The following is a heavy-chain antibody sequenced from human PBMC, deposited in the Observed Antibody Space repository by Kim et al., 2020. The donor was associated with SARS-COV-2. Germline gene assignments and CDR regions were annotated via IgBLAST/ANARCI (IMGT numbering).Heavy chain of an antibody. CDR1: GFVFTSSY. J-gene: IGHJ4*02. D-gene: IGHD3-16*01. CDR3: VRDGGSC. Sequence: GGSLRLSCAASGFVFTSSYLGWVRQSQGKGLEWVANINEYGTAHSYLDSVEGRFTISRDNAENSVFLQMYDLRPEDTGLYYCVRDGGSCWGQGTLVTVSS. V-gene: IGHV3-7*01. CDR2: INEYGTAH.